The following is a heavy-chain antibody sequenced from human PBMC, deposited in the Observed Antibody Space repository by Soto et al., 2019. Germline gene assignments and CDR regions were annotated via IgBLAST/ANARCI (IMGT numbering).Heavy chain of an antibody. D-gene: IGHD2-2*01. J-gene: IGHJ6*02. V-gene: IGHV4-59*01. CDR1: GGSISSYY. CDR3: ARDGGDIVVVPAANHPFYGMDV. CDR2: IYYSGST. Sequence: SETLSLTCTVSGGSISSYYLSWIRQPPGKGLECIGYIYYSGSTNYNPSLKSRVTISVDTSKNQFSLKLSSVTAADTAVYYCARDGGDIVVVPAANHPFYGMDVWGQGTTVTVYS.